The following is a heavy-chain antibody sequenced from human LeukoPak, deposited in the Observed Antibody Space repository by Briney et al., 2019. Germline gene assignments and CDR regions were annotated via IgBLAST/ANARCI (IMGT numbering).Heavy chain of an antibody. D-gene: IGHD3-10*01. CDR2: ISGSGDTT. J-gene: IGHJ4*02. CDR1: GFTFSSYA. CDR3: AKGGFYYASGSYYNRYFFDY. Sequence: GGSLRLSCAASGFTFSSYAMSWVRQAPGTGLEWVSAISGSGDTTYYADSVKGRFTISRDNSKNALYLQMNSLRAEDTAVYYCAKGGFYYASGSYYNRYFFDYWGQGTLVTVSS. V-gene: IGHV3-23*01.